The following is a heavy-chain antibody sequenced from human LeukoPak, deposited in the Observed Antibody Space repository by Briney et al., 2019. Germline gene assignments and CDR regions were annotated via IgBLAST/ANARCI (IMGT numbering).Heavy chain of an antibody. J-gene: IGHJ3*02. Sequence: SETLSLTCTVSGGSISSGDYYWSWIRQPPGKGLEWIGYIYYSGSTYYNPSLKGRVTISVDTSKNQFSLKLSSVTAADTAVYYCARGGTNDALDIWGQGTMVTVSS. CDR3: ARGGTNDALDI. D-gene: IGHD1-1*01. V-gene: IGHV4-30-4*01. CDR2: IYYSGST. CDR1: GGSISSGDYY.